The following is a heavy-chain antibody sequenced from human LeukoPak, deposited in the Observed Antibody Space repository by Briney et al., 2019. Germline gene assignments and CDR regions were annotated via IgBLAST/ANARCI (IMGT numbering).Heavy chain of an antibody. V-gene: IGHV4-39*07. D-gene: IGHD3-10*01. J-gene: IGHJ4*02. CDR1: GGSISSSSYD. CDR3: ARDGDYYGSGSFGVYYFDY. CDR2: IYYSGST. Sequence: SETLPLTCTVSGGSISSSSYDWGWIRQPPGKGLDWIESIYYSGSTYYNPSLKSRVTISVDTSKNQFSLKLSSVTAADTAVYYCARDGDYYGSGSFGVYYFDYWGQRTLVTVSS.